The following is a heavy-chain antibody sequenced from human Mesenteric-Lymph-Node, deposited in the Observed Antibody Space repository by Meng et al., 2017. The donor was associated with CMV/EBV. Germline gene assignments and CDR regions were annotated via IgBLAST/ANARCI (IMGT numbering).Heavy chain of an antibody. V-gene: IGHV1-2*02. CDR1: GGTFRSTS. D-gene: IGHD3-10*01. CDR3: VRSPFPGAF. CDR2: ISPHNVET. J-gene: IGHJ4*02. Sequence: ASVKVSCKASGGTFRSTSLMWVRQAPGQGLEWMGWISPHNVETKYAEKFQDRVTMTSDTSISTAYMDLSRLTSDDTAIYYCVRSPFPGAFWGQGTLVTVSS.